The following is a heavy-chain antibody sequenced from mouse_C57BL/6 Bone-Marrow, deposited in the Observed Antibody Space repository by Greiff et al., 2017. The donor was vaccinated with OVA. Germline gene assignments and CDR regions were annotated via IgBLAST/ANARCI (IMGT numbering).Heavy chain of an antibody. Sequence: EVHLVESGGGLVKPGGSLTLSCAASGFTFSSYAMPWVRQTPEKRLEWVATISDGGSYTYYPDNVKGRFTISRDNAKNNLYLQMSHLKSEDTAMYYCAREGDYYGSSYGFGYWGQGTLVTVSA. CDR3: AREGDYYGSSYGFGY. D-gene: IGHD1-1*01. CDR1: GFTFSSYA. J-gene: IGHJ3*01. CDR2: ISDGGSYT. V-gene: IGHV5-4*01.